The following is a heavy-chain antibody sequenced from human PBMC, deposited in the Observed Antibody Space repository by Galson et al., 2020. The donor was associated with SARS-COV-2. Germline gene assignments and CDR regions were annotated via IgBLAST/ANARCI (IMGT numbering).Heavy chain of an antibody. CDR1: GTSIRSGSSS. V-gene: IGHV4-30-2*01. J-gene: IGHJ3*02. Sequence: SETLSLTCAVSGTSIRSGSSSWNWIRQPPGKGLEWIGYISHSGGTYYNPSLKSRVTISGDRSKNQFSLRLRSVTAADTAVSYCARLHYGEYAPEAFDIWGPGTRVTVAS. D-gene: IGHD4-17*01. CDR3: ARLHYGEYAPEAFDI. CDR2: ISHSGGT.